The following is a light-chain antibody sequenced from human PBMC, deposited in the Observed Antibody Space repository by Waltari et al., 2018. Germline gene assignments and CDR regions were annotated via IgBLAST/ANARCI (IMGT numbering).Light chain of an antibody. Sequence: DIQMTQSPSTLSASVGDRVTITCRASQRITNWLAWYQQKPGKAPKLLIYKASNLESGVPSRFSSSGSGTEFTLTISSLQPDDFATYYCQQYDNYWTFGQGTKVEIK. J-gene: IGKJ1*01. V-gene: IGKV1-5*03. CDR2: KAS. CDR3: QQYDNYWT. CDR1: QRITNW.